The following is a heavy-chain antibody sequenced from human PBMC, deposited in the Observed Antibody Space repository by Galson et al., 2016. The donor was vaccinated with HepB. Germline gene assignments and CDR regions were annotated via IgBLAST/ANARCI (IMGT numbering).Heavy chain of an antibody. CDR3: GILYGGFDP. Sequence: SLRLPCPASGLPSNNYAMHWVRQAPGKGLECVSLISGDGRNTYYADSVKGRFSISRDNSKKSLYLEMNSLRTEDTAFYYCGILYGGFDPWGQGTLVTVSS. D-gene: IGHD2/OR15-2a*01. V-gene: IGHV3-43*02. CDR1: GLPSNNYA. J-gene: IGHJ5*02. CDR2: ISGDGRNT.